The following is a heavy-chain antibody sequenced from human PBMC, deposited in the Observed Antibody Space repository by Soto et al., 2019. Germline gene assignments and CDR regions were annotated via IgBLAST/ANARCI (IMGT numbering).Heavy chain of an antibody. CDR3: ADPLDLDV. CDR1: GFTFSYSW. Sequence: EVQLVESGGGLVQPGGSLRLSCAASGFTFSYSWMSWVRQAPGKGLEWVATIQPDGSEKYYVDSVKGRFTISRDNAKNLLYLQMNSLRVEDTAVFYCADPLDLDVRGKGATVTVSS. V-gene: IGHV3-7*01. J-gene: IGHJ6*04. CDR2: IQPDGSEK.